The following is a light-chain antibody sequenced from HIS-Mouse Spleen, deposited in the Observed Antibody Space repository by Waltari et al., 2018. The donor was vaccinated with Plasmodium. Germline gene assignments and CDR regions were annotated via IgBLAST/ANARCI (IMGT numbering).Light chain of an antibody. J-gene: IGLJ2*01. Sequence: SSELTQDPAVSVALGQTVRITCQGGSLRSYYASWYQQKPGQAPVLVIYGKNNRPSGIPDRFSGSSSGNTASLTITGAQAEDEADYYCNSRDSSGNHLGVVFGGGTKLTVL. CDR3: NSRDSSGNHLGVV. CDR1: SLRSYY. CDR2: GKN. V-gene: IGLV3-19*01.